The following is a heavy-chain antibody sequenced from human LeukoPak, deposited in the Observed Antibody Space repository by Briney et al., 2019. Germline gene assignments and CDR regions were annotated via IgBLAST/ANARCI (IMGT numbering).Heavy chain of an antibody. CDR1: GYTFTSYY. J-gene: IGHJ6*02. CDR3: ARDVYCSSTSCYRRGYYYYGMDV. Sequence: ASVKVSCKASGYTFTSYYMHWVRQAPGQGLEWMGIINPSGGSTSYAQKFQGRVTMTRDTSTSTVYMELSSLRSEDTAMYYCARDVYCSSTSCYRRGYYYYGMDVWGQGTTVTVSS. CDR2: INPSGGST. V-gene: IGHV1-46*01. D-gene: IGHD2-2*02.